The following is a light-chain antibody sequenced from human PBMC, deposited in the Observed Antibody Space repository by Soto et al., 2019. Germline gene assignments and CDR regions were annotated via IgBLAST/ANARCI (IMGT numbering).Light chain of an antibody. CDR1: QSLLYSSNNKTY. CDR3: QQYYSDFFT. Sequence: DIVMTQSPDSLTVSLGERATINCKSSQSLLYSSNNKTYLTWYQHRPGQSPKMLIFWASARESGVPDRFAGSGSETDFTLTISSLQAADAAVYYCQQYYSDFFTFGQGTRLEIK. J-gene: IGKJ2*01. V-gene: IGKV4-1*01. CDR2: WAS.